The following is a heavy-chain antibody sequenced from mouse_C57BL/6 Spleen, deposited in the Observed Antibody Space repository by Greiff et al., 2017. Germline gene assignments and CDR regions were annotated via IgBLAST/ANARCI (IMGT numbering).Heavy chain of an antibody. CDR2: ISYDGSN. CDR3: GRDRGYDYGDFAY. J-gene: IGHJ3*01. CDR1: GYSITSGYF. Sequence: ESGPGLVKPSQSLSLTCSVTGYSITSGYFWNWIRQFPGNKLEWMGYISYDGSNNYNPSLKNRISITRDTSKNQFFLKLNSVTTEDTATYCCGRDRGYDYGDFAYWGQGTLVTVSA. V-gene: IGHV3-6*01. D-gene: IGHD2-4*01.